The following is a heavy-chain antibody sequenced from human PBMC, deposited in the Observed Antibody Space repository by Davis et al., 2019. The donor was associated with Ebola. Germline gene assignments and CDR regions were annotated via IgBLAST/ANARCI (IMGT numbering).Heavy chain of an antibody. CDR2: ISGHSDNP. Sequence: ASVKVSCKASGYTFTRYGISWVRQAPGEGPEWMAWISGHSDNPKYAPKVQDRVTVTTDRSTHTAYLELRSLRSDDTAIYYCARDWGDYPGIAAAGNDYWGQGTLVTVSS. J-gene: IGHJ4*02. CDR3: ARDWGDYPGIAAAGNDY. CDR1: GYTFTRYG. D-gene: IGHD6-13*01. V-gene: IGHV1-18*01.